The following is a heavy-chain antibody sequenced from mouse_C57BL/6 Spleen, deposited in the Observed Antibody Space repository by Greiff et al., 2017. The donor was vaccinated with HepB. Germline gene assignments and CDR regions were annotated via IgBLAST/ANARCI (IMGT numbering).Heavy chain of an antibody. D-gene: IGHD2-4*01. CDR2: INPSNGGT. CDR3: AKGSIYYDPYWYFDV. J-gene: IGHJ1*03. CDR1: GYTFTSYW. V-gene: IGHV1-53*01. Sequence: QVQLQQPGTELVKPGASVKLSCKASGYTFTSYWMHWVKQRPGQGLEWIGNINPSNGGTNYNEKFKSKATLTVDKSSSTAYMQLSSLTSEDSAVYYCAKGSIYYDPYWYFDVWGTGTTVTVSS.